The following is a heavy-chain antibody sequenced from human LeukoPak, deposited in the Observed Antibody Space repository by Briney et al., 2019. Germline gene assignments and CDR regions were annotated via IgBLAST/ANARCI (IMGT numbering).Heavy chain of an antibody. CDR1: GFTFSSYA. CDR3: TTDGLTTVTGGFDY. J-gene: IGHJ4*02. V-gene: IGHV3-15*01. Sequence: GGSLRLSCAASGFTFSSYAMSWVRQAPGKGLEWVGRIKSKTDGGATDYAAPVKGRFTISRDDSKNTLYLQMNSLKTEDTAVYYCTTDGLTTVTGGFDYWGQGTLVTVSS. CDR2: IKSKTDGGAT. D-gene: IGHD4-17*01.